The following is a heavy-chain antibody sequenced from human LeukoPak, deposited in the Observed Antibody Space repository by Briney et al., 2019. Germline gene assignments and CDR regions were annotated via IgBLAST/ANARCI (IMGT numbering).Heavy chain of an antibody. CDR1: GFTFSSYW. V-gene: IGHV3-74*01. CDR2: INSDGTII. CDR3: ARDEIVATTKANYYYYMDV. Sequence: GGSLRLSCAASGFTFSSYWMHWVRQAPGKGLVWVSRINSDGTIIGYADSVKGRFTISRDNAKNTLYLQMNSLRAEDTAVYYCARDEIVATTKANYYYYMDVWGKGTTVTISS. D-gene: IGHD5-12*01. J-gene: IGHJ6*03.